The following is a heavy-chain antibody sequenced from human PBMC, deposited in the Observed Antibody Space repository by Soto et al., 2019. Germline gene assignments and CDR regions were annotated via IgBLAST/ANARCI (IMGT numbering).Heavy chain of an antibody. D-gene: IGHD3-10*01. CDR1: GGSISSSSYY. V-gene: IGHV4-39*01. Sequence: QLLESGPGLVKPSETLSLTCTVSGGSISSSSYYWGWIRQPPGKGLEWIGSIYYSGSTYYNPSLKSRVTISVDTSKNQFSLKLSSVTAADTAVYYCARHVREPMVRGVIQLTDYWGQGTLVTVSS. CDR3: ARHVREPMVRGVIQLTDY. J-gene: IGHJ4*02. CDR2: IYYSGST.